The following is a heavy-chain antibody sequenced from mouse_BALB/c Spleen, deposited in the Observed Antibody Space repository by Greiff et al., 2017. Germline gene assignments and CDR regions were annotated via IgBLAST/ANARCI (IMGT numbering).Heavy chain of an antibody. CDR1: GFYIKDTY. Sequence: EVQLQESGAELVKPGASVKLSCTASGFYIKDTYMHWVKQRPEQGLEWIGRIDPANGNTKYDPKFQGKATITADTSSNTAYLQLSSLTSEDTAVYYCARWTTDAMDYWGQGTSVTVSS. D-gene: IGHD1-1*01. CDR3: ARWTTDAMDY. CDR2: IDPANGNT. J-gene: IGHJ4*01. V-gene: IGHV14-3*02.